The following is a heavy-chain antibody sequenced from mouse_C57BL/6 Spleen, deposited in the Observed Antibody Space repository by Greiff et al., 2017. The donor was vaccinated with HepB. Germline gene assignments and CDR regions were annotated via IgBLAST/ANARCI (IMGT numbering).Heavy chain of an antibody. CDR2: IDPNSGGT. CDR1: GYTFTSYW. J-gene: IGHJ1*03. V-gene: IGHV1-72*01. CDR3: ARDYYGSSGRYFDV. D-gene: IGHD1-1*01. Sequence: QVQLKQPGAELVKPGASVKLSCKASGYTFTSYWMHWVKQRPGRGLEWIGRIDPNSGGTKYNEKFKSKATLTVDKPSSTAYMQLSSLTSEDSAVYYCARDYYGSSGRYFDVWGTGTTVTVSS.